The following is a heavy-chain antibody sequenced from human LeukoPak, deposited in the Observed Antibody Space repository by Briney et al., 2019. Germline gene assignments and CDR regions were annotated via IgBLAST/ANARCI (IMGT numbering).Heavy chain of an antibody. J-gene: IGHJ4*02. CDR3: ARDGVPGKHVVVVAATFFDY. Sequence: ASVKVSCKASGYTFTSYGISWVRQAPGQGLEWMGWISAYNGNTNYAQKLQGRVTMTTDTSTSTAYMELRSLRSDDTAVYYCARDGVPGKHVVVVAATFFDYWGQGTLVTVSS. D-gene: IGHD2-15*01. CDR2: ISAYNGNT. V-gene: IGHV1-18*01. CDR1: GYTFTSYG.